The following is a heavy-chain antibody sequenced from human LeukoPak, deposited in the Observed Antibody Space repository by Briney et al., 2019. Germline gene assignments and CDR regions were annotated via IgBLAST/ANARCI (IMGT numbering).Heavy chain of an antibody. CDR1: GGSISSYY. V-gene: IGHV4-59*12. J-gene: IGHJ4*02. CDR2: IYYSGST. CDR3: ARGVVRGPFDY. D-gene: IGHD2-15*01. Sequence: NPSETLSLTCTVSGGSISSYYWSWIRQPPGKGLEWIGYIYYSGSTNYNPSLKSRVTISVDTSKNQFSLKLSSVTAADTAVYYCARGVVRGPFDYWGQRTLVTVSS.